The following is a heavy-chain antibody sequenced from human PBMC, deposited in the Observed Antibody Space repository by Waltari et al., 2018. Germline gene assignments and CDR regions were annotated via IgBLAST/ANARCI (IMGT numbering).Heavy chain of an antibody. Sequence: EEQLLESGGGLLQPVDSLRLYCAASGFRFSNYWLNWVRQAPGKGLVWVARISNDESSLTYADSVKGRFTISRDNAKNTLFLQMKRLRAEDTAVYYCVRLAQRTYKSPVPGRHYYYGMDVWGQGTTVTVSS. CDR1: GFRFSNYW. CDR3: VRLAQRTYKSPVPGRHYYYGMDV. J-gene: IGHJ6*02. CDR2: ISNDESSL. D-gene: IGHD3-10*01. V-gene: IGHV3-74*03.